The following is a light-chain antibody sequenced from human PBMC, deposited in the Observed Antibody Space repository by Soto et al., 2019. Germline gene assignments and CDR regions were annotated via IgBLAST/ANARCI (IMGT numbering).Light chain of an antibody. J-gene: IGKJ2*01. V-gene: IGKV1-27*01. CDR1: QGVRNY. CDR2: AAS. CDR3: QKCNSAPYT. Sequence: DIHMTQSPSSLSASVGDRVTITCRASQGVRNYLAWYQQKPGKVPKLLMYAASTLQSGVPSRFSGSGSGTDFTLTISSLQPEDVATYYCQKCNSAPYTFGQGTKLEIK.